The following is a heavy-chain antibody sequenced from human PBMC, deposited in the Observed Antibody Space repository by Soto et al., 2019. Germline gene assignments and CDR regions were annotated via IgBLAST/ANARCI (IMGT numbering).Heavy chain of an antibody. CDR3: ARVERGTATTVVDAFEI. J-gene: IGHJ3*02. CDR1: GGFVTCGSYY. CDR2: KSHSGGT. Sequence: QVQLQQWGAGLLKPSETLSLTCAVYGGFVTCGSYYWSWIRQPPGKGLEWIGEKSHSGGTHFNPSLKSRVNMSEDTSKNQFTLKMSSVTAADTALYYCARVERGTATTVVDAFEIWGPGTMVTVSS. D-gene: IGHD1-1*01. V-gene: IGHV4-34*01.